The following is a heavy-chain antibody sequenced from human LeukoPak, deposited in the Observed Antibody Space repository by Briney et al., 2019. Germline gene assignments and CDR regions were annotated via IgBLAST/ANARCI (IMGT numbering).Heavy chain of an antibody. CDR2: IIPIFGTA. J-gene: IGHJ4*02. CDR1: GYTFTSYG. Sequence: ASVKVSCKASGYTFTSYGISWVRQAPGQGLEWIGGIIPIFGTANYAQKFQGRVTITADESTSTAYMELSSLRSEDTAVYYCARTLRSGWFYFDYWGQGTLVTVSS. V-gene: IGHV1-69*13. D-gene: IGHD6-19*01. CDR3: ARTLRSGWFYFDY.